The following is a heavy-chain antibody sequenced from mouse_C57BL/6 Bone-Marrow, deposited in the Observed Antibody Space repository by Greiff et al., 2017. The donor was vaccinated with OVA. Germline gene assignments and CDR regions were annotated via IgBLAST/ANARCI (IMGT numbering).Heavy chain of an antibody. CDR1: GYTFTSYW. V-gene: IGHV1-7*01. Sequence: QVQLQQPGAELAKPGASVKLSCKASGYTFTSYWMHWVKQRPGQGLEWIGYINPSSGYTKYNQKIKDKATLNADKSSSTAYMQLSSLTYEDSAVYYCARYKWSNYTWFAYWGQGTLVTVSA. J-gene: IGHJ3*01. CDR2: INPSSGYT. D-gene: IGHD2-5*01. CDR3: ARYKWSNYTWFAY.